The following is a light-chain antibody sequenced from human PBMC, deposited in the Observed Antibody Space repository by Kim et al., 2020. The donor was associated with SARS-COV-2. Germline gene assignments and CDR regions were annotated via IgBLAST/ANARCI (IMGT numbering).Light chain of an antibody. J-gene: IGKJ2*01. CDR2: KAS. V-gene: IGKV1-5*03. CDR3: QQYDNY. CDR1: QSNSMW. Sequence: STLSASVGGRVIITCRASQSNSMWLAWYQQKPGKAPKLLISKASSLQSGVPSRFSGSGSGTEFTLTISSLQPDDFGTYYCQQYDNYFGQGTKLEI.